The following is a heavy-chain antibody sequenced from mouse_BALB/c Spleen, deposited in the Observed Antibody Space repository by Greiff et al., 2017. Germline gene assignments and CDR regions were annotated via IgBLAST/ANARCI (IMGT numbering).Heavy chain of an antibody. V-gene: IGHV1S137*01. CDR2: ISTYYGDA. Sequence: LQESGAELVRPGVSVKISCKGSGYTFTDYAMHWVKQSHATSLEWIGVISTYYGDASYNQKFKGKDTMTVDKSSSTAYMELARLTSEDSAIYYCASSGITTVVDYAMDYWGQGTSVTVSS. D-gene: IGHD1-1*01. CDR1: GYTFTDYA. CDR3: ASSGITTVVDYAMDY. J-gene: IGHJ4*01.